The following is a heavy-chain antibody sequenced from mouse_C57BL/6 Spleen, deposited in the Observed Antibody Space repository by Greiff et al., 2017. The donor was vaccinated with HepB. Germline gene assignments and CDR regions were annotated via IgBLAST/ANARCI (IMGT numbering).Heavy chain of an antibody. V-gene: IGHV1-18*01. CDR2: INPNNGGT. J-gene: IGHJ3*01. CDR1: GYTFTDYN. Sequence: VQLQQSGPELVKPGASVKIPCKASGYTFTDYNMDWVKQSHGKSLEWIGDINPNNGGTIYNQKFKGKATLTVDKSSSTAYMELRSLTSEDTAVYYWARRANWDEFAYWGQGTLVTVSA. D-gene: IGHD4-1*01. CDR3: ARRANWDEFAY.